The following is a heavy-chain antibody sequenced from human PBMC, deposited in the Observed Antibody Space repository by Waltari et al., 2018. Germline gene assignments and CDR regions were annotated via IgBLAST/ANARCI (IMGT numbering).Heavy chain of an antibody. CDR2: LTWNRVGI. CDR1: GLRCDDYT. CDR3: VKESMTHYYLDS. Sequence: ELQLVESGGGLVQPGGSLRLACAASGLRCDDYTMHWVRQAPGKGLEWVASLTWNRVGIGYAEAVKGRFTIARDNAKNALYLQMNSLKVEDTALYYCVKESMTHYYLDSWGQGTPVTVSS. D-gene: IGHD6-6*01. J-gene: IGHJ4*02. V-gene: IGHV3-9*01.